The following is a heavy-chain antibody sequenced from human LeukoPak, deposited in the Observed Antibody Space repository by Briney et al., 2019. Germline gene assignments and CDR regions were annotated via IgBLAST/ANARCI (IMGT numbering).Heavy chain of an antibody. J-gene: IGHJ6*03. V-gene: IGHV1-24*01. D-gene: IGHD2-21*01. CDR1: VFTLADLS. Sequence: ASVTVSCKVSVFTLADLSMHWVRQAPGKGREGVGGFDRKNGDTIYAQRFRGRVTLTEDTSTGTAYMDLSSLSADDTAVYYCATGVYCATTTCPGYQHYYYFMDVWGKGTTVTVSS. CDR2: FDRKNGDT. CDR3: ATGVYCATTTCPGYQHYYYFMDV.